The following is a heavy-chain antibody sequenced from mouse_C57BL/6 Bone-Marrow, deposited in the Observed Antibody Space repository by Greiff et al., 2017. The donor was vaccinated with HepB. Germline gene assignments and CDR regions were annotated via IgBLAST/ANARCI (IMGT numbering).Heavy chain of an antibody. CDR2: IDPENGDT. CDR3: TLYYYGSSRV. CDR1: GFNIKDDY. V-gene: IGHV14-4*01. J-gene: IGHJ1*03. D-gene: IGHD1-1*01. Sequence: MQLKQSGAELVRPGASVKLSCPASGFNIKDDYMHWVKQRPEQGLEWIGWIDPENGDTEYASKFQGKATITADTSSNTAYLQLSSLTSEDTAVYYCTLYYYGSSRVWGTGTTVTVSS.